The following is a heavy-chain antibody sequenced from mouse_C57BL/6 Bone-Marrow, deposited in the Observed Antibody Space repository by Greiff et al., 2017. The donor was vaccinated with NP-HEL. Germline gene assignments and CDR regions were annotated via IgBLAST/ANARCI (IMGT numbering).Heavy chain of an antibody. CDR2: IWSGGST. CDR1: GFSLTSYG. Sequence: QVQLQQSGPGLVQPSQSLSITCTVSGFSLTSYGVHWVRQSPGKGLEWLGVIWSGGSTDYNAAFISRLSISKDNSKSQVFFKMNSLQADDTAINYWARRGGGDYFPWFAYWGQGTLVTVSA. J-gene: IGHJ3*01. V-gene: IGHV2-2*01. CDR3: ARRGGGDYFPWFAY. D-gene: IGHD1-1*01.